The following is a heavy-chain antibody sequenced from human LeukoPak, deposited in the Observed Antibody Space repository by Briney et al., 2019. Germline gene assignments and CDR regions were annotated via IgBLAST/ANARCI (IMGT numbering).Heavy chain of an antibody. CDR1: GYTFTDYH. CDR3: APSPSDTWPLDA. Sequence: ASVKVSCKASGYTFTDYHMHWVRQAPGQGLEWMGRINPNSGDTIYARNFQGRVTLTRDTSISTAFMELTRLRSDDTAVYYCAPSPSDTWPLDAWGQATLVTVSS. J-gene: IGHJ5*02. D-gene: IGHD1-26*01. V-gene: IGHV1-2*06. CDR2: INPNSGDT.